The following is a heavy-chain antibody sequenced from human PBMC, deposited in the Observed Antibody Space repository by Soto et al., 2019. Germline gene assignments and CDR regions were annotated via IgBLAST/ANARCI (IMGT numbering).Heavy chain of an antibody. V-gene: IGHV3-74*01. Sequence: GGSLRLSCAASGFTFSSYWMHWVRQAPGKRQVWVSRINSDGSSTSYADSVKGRFTISRDNAKNTLYLQMNSLRAEDTAVYYCARGEAFYYSSGYSNPYYYYGMDVWGQGTRVTVSS. CDR2: INSDGSST. CDR1: GFTFSSYW. J-gene: IGHJ6*02. D-gene: IGHD3-22*01. CDR3: ARGEAFYYSSGYSNPYYYYGMDV.